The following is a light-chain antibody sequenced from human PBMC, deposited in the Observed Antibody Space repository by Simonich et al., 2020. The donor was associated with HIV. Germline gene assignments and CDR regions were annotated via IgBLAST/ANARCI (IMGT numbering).Light chain of an antibody. J-gene: IGLJ2*01. Sequence: QSALTQPPSASGSPGQSVTISCTGTSSAVGGYNYVSWYQQHPGKAPKLMIYEVSTRPSGVPDRFSGSKSGNTASLTVSGLQAEDEADYYCSSYTSSSTLVFGGGTKLTVL. V-gene: IGLV2-8*01. CDR3: SSYTSSSTLV. CDR2: EVS. CDR1: SSAVGGYNY.